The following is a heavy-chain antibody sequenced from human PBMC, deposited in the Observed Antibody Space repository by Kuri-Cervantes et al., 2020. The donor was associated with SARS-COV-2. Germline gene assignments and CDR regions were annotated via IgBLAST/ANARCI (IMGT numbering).Heavy chain of an antibody. J-gene: IGHJ6*02. CDR1: GFTFSSYS. CDR3: ARDSVRYYYDSSGYYPPRDYYYYGMDV. V-gene: IGHV3-48*01. D-gene: IGHD3-22*01. Sequence: GESLKISCAASGFTFSSYSMNWVRQAPGKGLEWVSYISSSSSTIYYADSAKGRFTISRDNAKNSLYLQMNSLRAEDTAVYYCARDSVRYYYDSSGYYPPRDYYYYGMDVWGQGTTVTVSS. CDR2: ISSSSSTI.